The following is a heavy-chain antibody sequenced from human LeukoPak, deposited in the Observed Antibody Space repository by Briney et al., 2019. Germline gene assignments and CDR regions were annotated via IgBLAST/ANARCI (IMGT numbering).Heavy chain of an antibody. V-gene: IGHV3-7*03. CDR3: ARLNWNYEIDP. D-gene: IGHD1-7*01. CDR2: IKQDGSEK. Sequence: GGSLRLSCAASGFTVSSNYMSWVRQAPGKGLEWVANIKQDGSEKYYVDSVKGRFTISRDNAKNSLYLQMNSLRAEDTAVYYCARLNWNYEIDPWGQGTLVTVSS. CDR1: GFTVSSNY. J-gene: IGHJ5*02.